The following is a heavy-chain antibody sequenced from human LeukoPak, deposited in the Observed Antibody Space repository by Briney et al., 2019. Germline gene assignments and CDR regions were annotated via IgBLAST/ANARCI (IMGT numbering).Heavy chain of an antibody. D-gene: IGHD5-18*01. J-gene: IGHJ4*02. V-gene: IGHV3-74*01. CDR2: IYSDGSST. Sequence: GGSLRVSCAASGFTFSSYWMHRVRQAPGKGLVWVSRIYSDGSSTTYADSVKGRFTISRDNAKNTLYLQMNSQRAEDTAVYYCAREPGIQLWYPLDYWGQGTLVTVSS. CDR3: AREPGIQLWYPLDY. CDR1: GFTFSSYW.